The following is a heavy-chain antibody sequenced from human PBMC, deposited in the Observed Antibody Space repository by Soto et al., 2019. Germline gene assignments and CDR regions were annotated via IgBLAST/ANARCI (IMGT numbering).Heavy chain of an antibody. Sequence: GGPLRHCFSSSRIPYISDSVNWNSPAPGKGLEWGSSISSSSSYIYYADSVKGRFTISRDNAKDSLYLQMNSLRAEDTAVYYCARPPDYGDHPYYFDYWGQGTLVTVSS. D-gene: IGHD4-17*01. J-gene: IGHJ4*02. CDR1: RIPYISDS. CDR2: ISSSSSYI. V-gene: IGHV3-21*01. CDR3: ARPPDYGDHPYYFDY.